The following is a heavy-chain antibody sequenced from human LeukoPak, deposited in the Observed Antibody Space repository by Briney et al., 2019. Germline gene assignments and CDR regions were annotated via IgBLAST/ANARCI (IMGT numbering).Heavy chain of an antibody. CDR3: AKDRIAVTTNDAFDI. Sequence: GGSLRLSCAASGFTFSSYAMSWVRQAPGKGLEWVSTISGGGSITYSADSVKGRFTFSRDNFRNTLYLQMNSLRAEDTAVYYCAKDRIAVTTNDAFDIWGQGTIVTVSS. CDR1: GFTFSSYA. J-gene: IGHJ3*02. V-gene: IGHV3-23*01. CDR2: ISGGGSIT. D-gene: IGHD4-11*01.